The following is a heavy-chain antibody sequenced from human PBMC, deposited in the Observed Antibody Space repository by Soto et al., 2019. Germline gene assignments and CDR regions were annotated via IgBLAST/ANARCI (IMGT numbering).Heavy chain of an antibody. D-gene: IGHD2-15*01. V-gene: IGHV1-69*01. CDR1: GGTFSSYA. Sequence: QVQLVQSGAEVKKPGSSVKVSCKASGGTFSSYAISWVRQAPGQGLEWMGGIIPIFGTANYAQKFQGRVTITADESTSKAYMELSSLRSEDTAVYYCARDRMILGYCSGGSCFGWFDPWVQGTLVTVSS. CDR3: ARDRMILGYCSGGSCFGWFDP. CDR2: IIPIFGTA. J-gene: IGHJ5*02.